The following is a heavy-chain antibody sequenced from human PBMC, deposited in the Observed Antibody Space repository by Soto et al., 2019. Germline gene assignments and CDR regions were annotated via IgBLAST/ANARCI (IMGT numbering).Heavy chain of an antibody. J-gene: IGHJ3*02. V-gene: IGHV4-31*03. CDR1: GGSISSGGYY. CDR2: IYYSGST. D-gene: IGHD3-22*01. Sequence: SETLSLTCTVSGGSISSGGYYWSWIRQHPGKGLEWIGYIYYSGSTYYNPSLKSRVTISVDTSKNQFSLKLSSVTAADTAVYYCARDRGRAWITMIVDDADAFDIWGQGTMVTVSS. CDR3: ARDRGRAWITMIVDDADAFDI.